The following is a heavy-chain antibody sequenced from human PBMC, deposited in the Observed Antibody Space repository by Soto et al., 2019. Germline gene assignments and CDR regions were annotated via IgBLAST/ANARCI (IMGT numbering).Heavy chain of an antibody. CDR3: ARGYNWNEYYYYYYGMDV. V-gene: IGHV1-2*04. CDR1: GYTFTGYY. Sequence: GASVKVSCKASGYTFTGYYMHWVRQAPGQGLEWMGWINPNSGGTNYAQKFQGWVTMTRDTSISTAYMELSRLRSDDTAVYYCARGYNWNEYYYYYYGMDVWGQGTTVTVSS. CDR2: INPNSGGT. D-gene: IGHD1-1*01. J-gene: IGHJ6*02.